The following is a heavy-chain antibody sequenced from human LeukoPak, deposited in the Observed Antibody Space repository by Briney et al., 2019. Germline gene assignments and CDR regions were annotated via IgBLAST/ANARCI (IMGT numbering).Heavy chain of an antibody. J-gene: IGHJ4*02. CDR1: RFIFSSYW. CDR2: IWYDGSNK. V-gene: IGHV3-30*02. CDR3: ATLRSDSSGWYYFDY. D-gene: IGHD6-19*01. Sequence: PGGSLRLSCATSRFIFSSYWMTWVRRTPGKGLEWVALIWYDGSNKYYTDSVKGRFTISRDNSKNMLYLQMNSLRTEDTAVYYCATLRSDSSGWYYFDYWGQGTLVTVSS.